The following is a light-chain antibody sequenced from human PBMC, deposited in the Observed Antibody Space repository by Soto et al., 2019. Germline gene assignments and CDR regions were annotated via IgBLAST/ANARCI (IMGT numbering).Light chain of an antibody. CDR2: RNN. Sequence: QAVVTQPPSASGTPGQRVTISCSGSSSNIGINYVYWYQQFPGTAPKLLIYRNNQRPSGVPDRFSGSKSGTSASLAISGLRSEDEADYYCAAWDDSLSGVVFGGGTKVTVL. V-gene: IGLV1-47*01. CDR3: AAWDDSLSGVV. J-gene: IGLJ2*01. CDR1: SSNIGINY.